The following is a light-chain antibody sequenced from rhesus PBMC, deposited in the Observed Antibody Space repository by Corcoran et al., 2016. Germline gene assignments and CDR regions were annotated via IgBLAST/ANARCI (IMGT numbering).Light chain of an antibody. Sequence: DIQMTQSPSSLSASVVDRVTITCRASQAISFWLACYQQKPGKAPKLLIYKASNLQPGVPSRFSGSGSGTEFTLTISSLQTEDFATYYCQQHDSAPRTFGQGTKVGIK. CDR2: KAS. J-gene: IGKJ1*01. V-gene: IGKV1-21*01. CDR3: QQHDSAPRT. CDR1: QAISFW.